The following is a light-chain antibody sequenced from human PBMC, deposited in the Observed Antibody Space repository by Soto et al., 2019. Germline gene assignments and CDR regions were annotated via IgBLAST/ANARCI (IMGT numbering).Light chain of an antibody. CDR2: DAS. Sequence: DIQMTQSPSTLSASVGDRVTITCRASQSINDWLAWFQQKPGKAPRLLINDASGLESGVPSRFSDSGSGTEFTLTITSLQPDDFATYYCQQYKSYPYTFGQGTKLEI. CDR1: QSINDW. J-gene: IGKJ2*01. V-gene: IGKV1-5*01. CDR3: QQYKSYPYT.